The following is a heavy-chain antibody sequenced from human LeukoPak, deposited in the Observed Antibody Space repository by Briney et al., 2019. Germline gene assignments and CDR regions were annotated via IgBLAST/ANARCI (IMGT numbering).Heavy chain of an antibody. CDR1: GFTFSSYG. CDR3: AKDPNGYLGTWFDP. J-gene: IGHJ5*02. CDR2: ISYDGSNK. D-gene: IGHD6-25*01. Sequence: GGSLRLSCAASGFTFSSYGMHWVRQAPGKGLEWVAVISYDGSNKYYADSVKGRFTISRDNSKNTLYLQMNSLRAEDTAVYYCAKDPNGYLGTWFDPWGQGTLVTVSS. V-gene: IGHV3-30*18.